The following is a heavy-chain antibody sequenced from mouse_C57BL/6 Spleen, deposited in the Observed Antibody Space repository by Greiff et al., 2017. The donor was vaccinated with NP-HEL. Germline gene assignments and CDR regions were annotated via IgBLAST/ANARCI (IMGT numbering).Heavy chain of an antibody. CDR2: IDPSDSYT. J-gene: IGHJ4*01. CDR1: GYTFTSYW. CDR3: ARNYYEGMDY. Sequence: QVQLQQPGAELVMPGASVKLSCKASGYTFTSYWMHWVKQRPGQGLEWIGEIDPSDSYTNYNQKFKGKSTLTVDKSSSTAHMQLSSLTSEDSAVYYCARNYYEGMDYWGQGTSVTVSS. D-gene: IGHD2-4*01. V-gene: IGHV1-69*01.